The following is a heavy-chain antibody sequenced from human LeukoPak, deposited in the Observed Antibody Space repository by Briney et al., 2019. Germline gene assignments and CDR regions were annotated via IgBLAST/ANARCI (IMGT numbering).Heavy chain of an antibody. J-gene: IGHJ4*02. Sequence: SETLSLTCAVYGGSFSGYYWSWIRQPPGKGLEWIGEINHSGSTNYNPTLRSRVTISVDTSKNQFSLKLSSVTAADTAVYYCASAYGSGSYFGSWGQGTLVTVSS. CDR2: INHSGST. CDR1: GGSFSGYY. D-gene: IGHD3-10*01. CDR3: ASAYGSGSYFGS. V-gene: IGHV4-34*01.